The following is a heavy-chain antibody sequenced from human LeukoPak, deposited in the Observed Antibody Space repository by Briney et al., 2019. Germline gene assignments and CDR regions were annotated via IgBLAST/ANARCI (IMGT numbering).Heavy chain of an antibody. CDR3: ARDRDFRSGYYFDY. J-gene: IGHJ4*02. D-gene: IGHD3-3*01. V-gene: IGHV3-30-3*01. Sequence: GRSLRLSCAASGFTFSSYAMHWVRQAPGKGLEWVAVISYDGSNKYYADSVKGRFTISRDNSKNTLYLQMNSLRAEDTAVYYCARDRDFRSGYYFDYWGQGTLVTVSS. CDR2: ISYDGSNK. CDR1: GFTFSSYA.